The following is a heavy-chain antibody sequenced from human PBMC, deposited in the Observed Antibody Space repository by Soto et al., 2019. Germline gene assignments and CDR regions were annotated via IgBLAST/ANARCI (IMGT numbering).Heavy chain of an antibody. J-gene: IGHJ5*02. CDR2: LYSGGSA. D-gene: IGHD2-15*01. Sequence: GGSLRLSCAASGFTVNTNYMTWVRQAPGKGLEWVSVLYSGGSADYADSVKGRFTISRDDSRNTLYLQMNSLRAEDTAVYYCAILFLAFCSGASCFPSRVRGDLWGQGALVTVSS. CDR1: GFTVNTNY. V-gene: IGHV3-66*01. CDR3: AILFLAFCSGASCFPSRVRGDL.